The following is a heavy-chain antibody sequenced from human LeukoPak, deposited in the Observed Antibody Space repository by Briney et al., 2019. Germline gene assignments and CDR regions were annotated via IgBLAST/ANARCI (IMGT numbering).Heavy chain of an antibody. J-gene: IGHJ4*02. CDR3: AKHMVRGVNFDY. Sequence: PGGSLRLSCAASGFTFSSYWMHWVRQAPGKGLEWVSAISGSGGSTYYADSVKGRFTISRDNSKNTLYLQMNSLRAEDTAVYYCAKHMVRGVNFDYWGQGTLVTVSS. D-gene: IGHD3-10*01. CDR1: GFTFSSYW. V-gene: IGHV3-23*01. CDR2: ISGSGGST.